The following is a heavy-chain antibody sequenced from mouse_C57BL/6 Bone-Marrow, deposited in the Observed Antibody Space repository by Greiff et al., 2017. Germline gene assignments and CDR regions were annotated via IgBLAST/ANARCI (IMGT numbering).Heavy chain of an antibody. J-gene: IGHJ2*01. CDR3: AREGNFYFDY. V-gene: IGHV1-69*01. CDR2: IDPSDSYN. Sequence: QVQLQQPGAELVMPGASVKLSCKASGYTFTSYWMHWVKQRPGQGLEWIGEIDPSDSYNNYNQKFKGKSTLTVDKSSSTAYMQLSSLTSEDSAVYYCAREGNFYFDYWGQGTTLTVSS. CDR1: GYTFTSYW. D-gene: IGHD2-1*01.